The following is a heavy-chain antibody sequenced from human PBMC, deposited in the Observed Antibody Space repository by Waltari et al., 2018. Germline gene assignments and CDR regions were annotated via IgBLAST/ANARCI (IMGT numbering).Heavy chain of an antibody. CDR3: ARDKVGGGNWFDP. J-gene: IGHJ5*02. V-gene: IGHV1-2*02. D-gene: IGHD1-26*01. CDR1: GYTFTGYY. Sequence: QVQLVQSGAEVKKPGASVKVSCKASGYTFTGYYMHWVRQAPGQGLEWMGWINPNSGGTNYAQKFQGRVTMTRDTSISTAYMERSRLRSDDTSVYYCARDKVGGGNWFDPWGQGTLVTVSS. CDR2: INPNSGGT.